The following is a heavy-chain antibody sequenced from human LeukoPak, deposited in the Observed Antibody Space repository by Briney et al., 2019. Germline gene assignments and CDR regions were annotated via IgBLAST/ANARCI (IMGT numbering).Heavy chain of an antibody. D-gene: IGHD3-16*01. J-gene: IGHJ4*02. CDR1: GFTFSSYS. CDR2: ISSSSSTI. CDR3: AKEWGPIDY. Sequence: PGGSLRLSCAASGFTFSSYSMNWVRQAPGKGLEWVSYISSSSSTIYYADSVKGRFTISRDNAKNTLYLQMNSLRAEDTAVYYCAKEWGPIDYWGQGTLVTVSS. V-gene: IGHV3-48*01.